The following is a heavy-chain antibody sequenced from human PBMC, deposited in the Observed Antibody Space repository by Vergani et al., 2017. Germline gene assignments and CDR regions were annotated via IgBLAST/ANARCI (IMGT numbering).Heavy chain of an antibody. CDR3: ARHSTVEWLVKLGWIDP. Sequence: QLQLQASGPGLVKPSATLSLTCSVSGASIRSSNYYWGWIRQPPGEGLEWIASIYYSGSTYYNPSLKSRVTISVDTSKNQFSLKLSSVTAADTAVYFCARHSTVEWLVKLGWIDPWGQGILVTVSS. CDR1: GASIRSSNYY. V-gene: IGHV4-39*01. J-gene: IGHJ5*02. CDR2: IYYSGST. D-gene: IGHD6-19*01.